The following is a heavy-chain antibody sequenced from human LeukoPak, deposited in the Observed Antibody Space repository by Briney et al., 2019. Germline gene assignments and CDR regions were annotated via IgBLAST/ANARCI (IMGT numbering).Heavy chain of an antibody. Sequence: ASVKVSCKASGYSFTNYYIHWVRQAPGQGLEWMGWISAYNGNTNYAQKLQGRVTMTTDTSTSTAYMELRSLRSDDTAVYYCARDFSWYCSSTSCFDYYYYGMDVWGQGTTVTVSS. V-gene: IGHV1-18*04. CDR2: ISAYNGNT. CDR1: GYSFTNYY. J-gene: IGHJ6*02. D-gene: IGHD2-2*01. CDR3: ARDFSWYCSSTSCFDYYYYGMDV.